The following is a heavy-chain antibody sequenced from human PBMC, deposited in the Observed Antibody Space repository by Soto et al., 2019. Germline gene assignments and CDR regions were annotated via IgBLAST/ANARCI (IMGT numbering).Heavy chain of an antibody. CDR1: GFTVSSNY. J-gene: IGHJ3*02. Sequence: EVQLVESGGGLVQPGGSLRLSCAASGFTVSSNYMSWVRQAPGKGLEWVSVIYSGGSTYYADSVKGRFTISRDNSKNTLYLQMNSLRAEDTAVYYCARDGAPLSTTTVTTTRRAFDIWGQGTMVTVSS. CDR2: IYSGGST. V-gene: IGHV3-66*01. CDR3: ARDGAPLSTTTVTTTRRAFDI. D-gene: IGHD4-17*01.